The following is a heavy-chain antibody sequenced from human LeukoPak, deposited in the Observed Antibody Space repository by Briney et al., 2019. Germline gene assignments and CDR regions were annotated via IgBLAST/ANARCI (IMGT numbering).Heavy chain of an antibody. CDR2: ISYDGSNK. CDR3: AKTREYSSSSPPDY. J-gene: IGHJ4*02. Sequence: TGGSLRLSCAASGFTFSNYGMHWVRQAPGKGLEWVAVISYDGSNKYYADSVKGRFTISRDNSRNTLYLQMNSLRAEDTAVYYCAKTREYSSSSPPDYWGQGTLVTVSS. V-gene: IGHV3-30*18. D-gene: IGHD6-6*01. CDR1: GFTFSNYG.